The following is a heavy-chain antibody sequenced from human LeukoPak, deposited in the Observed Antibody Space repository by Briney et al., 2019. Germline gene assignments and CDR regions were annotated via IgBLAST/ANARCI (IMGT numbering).Heavy chain of an antibody. V-gene: IGHV1-46*01. J-gene: IGHJ4*02. D-gene: IGHD6-13*01. CDR3: ARSIAAAGSLPN. CDR2: INPSGGST. Sequence: ASVKVSCKASGYTFTSYYMHWVRQAPGQGLEWMGIINPSGGSTSYAQKFQGRVTMTRDTSTSTVYMELSSLRSEDTDVYYCARSIAAAGSLPNWGQGTLVTVSS. CDR1: GYTFTSYY.